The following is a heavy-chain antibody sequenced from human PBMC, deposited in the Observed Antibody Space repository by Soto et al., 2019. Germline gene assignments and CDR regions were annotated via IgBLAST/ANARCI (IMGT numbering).Heavy chain of an antibody. D-gene: IGHD2-8*02. Sequence: EVQLLESGGGLVQPGGSLRLSCAASGFAFSSSAMSWVRQAPGKGLEWVSAISDSGSTYYADSVKGRFTISRDNYKNTLYLQMNSLRGEDTAVYYCAKVRPLRDCTDSSCLGAFERWGQGIMVIVSS. CDR1: GFAFSSSA. J-gene: IGHJ3*01. CDR2: ISDSGST. V-gene: IGHV3-23*01. CDR3: AKVRPLRDCTDSSCLGAFER.